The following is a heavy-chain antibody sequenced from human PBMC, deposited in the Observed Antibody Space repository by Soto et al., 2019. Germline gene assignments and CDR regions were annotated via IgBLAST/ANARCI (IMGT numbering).Heavy chain of an antibody. CDR2: IYYSGST. CDR1: GGSISSGDYY. CDR3: ARGYYDKRYGMDV. Sequence: SETLSLTCTVSGGSISSGDYYWSWIRQPPGKGLEWIGYIYYSGSTYYSPSLKSRVTISVDTSKNQFSLKLSSVTAADTAVYYCARGYYDKRYGMDVWGQGTTVTVSS. V-gene: IGHV4-30-4*01. D-gene: IGHD3-22*01. J-gene: IGHJ6*02.